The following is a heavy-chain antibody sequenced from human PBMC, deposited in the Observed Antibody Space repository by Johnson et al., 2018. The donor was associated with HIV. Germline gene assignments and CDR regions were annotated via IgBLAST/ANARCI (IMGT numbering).Heavy chain of an antibody. D-gene: IGHD4-23*01. J-gene: IGHJ3*02. CDR3: AKDIHGGTPGGLQPHDAFDI. CDR1: GFSFGDYA. Sequence: QMQLVESGGGLVQPGRSLRLSCIGSGFSFGDYAMSWVRQAPGKGLEWVAFIRYDGSNTYDADSVRGRFTISRDNSKNTLYLQMNSLRIEDTAFYYCAKDIHGGTPGGLQPHDAFDIWGQGTMVTVSS. V-gene: IGHV3-30*02. CDR2: IRYDGSNT.